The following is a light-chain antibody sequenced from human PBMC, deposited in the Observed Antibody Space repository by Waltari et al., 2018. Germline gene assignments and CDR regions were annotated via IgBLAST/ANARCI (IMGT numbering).Light chain of an antibody. V-gene: IGKV1-39*01. CDR2: GAT. CDR3: QQSFTTLWT. CDR1: QSISVY. J-gene: IGKJ1*01. Sequence: DIQMTQSPSTLSASVGDRVTISCRAGQSISVYLNWYQQKHGEAPKLLIHGATTLENGDPTRFSGSGSGTDFTLTISTLQPEDFATYYCQQSFTTLWTFGQGTEVEIK.